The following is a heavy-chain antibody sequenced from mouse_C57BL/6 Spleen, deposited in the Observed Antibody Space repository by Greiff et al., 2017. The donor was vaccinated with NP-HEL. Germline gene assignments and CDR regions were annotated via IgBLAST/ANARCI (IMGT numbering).Heavy chain of an antibody. CDR2: ISSGGSYT. J-gene: IGHJ4*01. CDR1: GFTFSSYG. V-gene: IGHV5-6*01. Sequence: EVQRVESGGDLVKPGGSLKLSCAASGFTFSSYGMSWVRQTPDKRLEWVATISSGGSYTYYPDSVKGRFTISRDNAKNTLYLQMSSLKSEDTAMYYCARQTDYYAMDYWGQGTSVTVSS. CDR3: ARQTDYYAMDY.